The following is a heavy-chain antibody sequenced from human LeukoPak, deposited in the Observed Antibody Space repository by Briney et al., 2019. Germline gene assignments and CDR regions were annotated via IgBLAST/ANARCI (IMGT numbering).Heavy chain of an antibody. J-gene: IGHJ5*02. CDR3: ARGYSSGWYKRSWFDP. Sequence: SETLTLTCTVSGGSISSYYWSWIRQPPGKGLEWIGYIYYSGSTNYNPSPKSRVTISVDTSKNQFSLKLSSVTSADTAVYYCARGYSSGWYKRSWFDPWGQGTLVTVSS. CDR1: GGSISSYY. V-gene: IGHV4-59*01. D-gene: IGHD6-19*01. CDR2: IYYSGST.